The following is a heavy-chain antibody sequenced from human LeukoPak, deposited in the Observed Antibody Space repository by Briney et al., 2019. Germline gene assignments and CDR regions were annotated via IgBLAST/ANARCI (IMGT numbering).Heavy chain of an antibody. CDR1: GFTFSSYG. CDR2: IRYDGSNK. D-gene: IGHD2-8*02. Sequence: GGSLRLSCAASGFTFSSYGMHWVRQAPGKGLEWVAFIRYDGSNKYYADSVKGRFTISRDNSKNTLYLQMNSLRAEDTAVYYCAKGPVGWWNPNIKNWFDPWGQGTLVTVSS. CDR3: AKGPVGWWNPNIKNWFDP. V-gene: IGHV3-30*02. J-gene: IGHJ5*02.